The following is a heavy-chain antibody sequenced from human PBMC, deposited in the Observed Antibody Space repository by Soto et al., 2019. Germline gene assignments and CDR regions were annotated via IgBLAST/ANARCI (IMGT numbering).Heavy chain of an antibody. D-gene: IGHD2-2*01. CDR3: VRDSSNTRGEKLDLDF. CDR2: ISCYNHDT. J-gene: IGHJ4*02. V-gene: IGHV1-18*01. Sequence: GASVKVSCKASGYSYGRHAISWVRQSPGQGLEWMGWISCYNHDTRYAQRFQGRLSMATDTSTSTAYMELRSLTSDDTAVYFCVRDSSNTRGEKLDLDFWGQGTLVTVSS. CDR1: GYSYGRHA.